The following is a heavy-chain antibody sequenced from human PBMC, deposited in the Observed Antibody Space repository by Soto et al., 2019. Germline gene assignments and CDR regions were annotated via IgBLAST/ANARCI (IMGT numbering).Heavy chain of an antibody. V-gene: IGHV4-30-2*01. D-gene: IGHD1-7*01. J-gene: IGHJ6*02. CDR1: GGSISSCGYS. Sequence: PSETLSLTCAVSGGSISSCGYSWSWIRQPPGKGLEWIGYIYHSGSTYYNPSLKSRVTISVDRSKNQFSLKLSSVTAADTAVYYCARDSAKFPNWNYFNGWYYYGMDVWGQGTTVTVSS. CDR2: IYHSGST. CDR3: ARDSAKFPNWNYFNGWYYYGMDV.